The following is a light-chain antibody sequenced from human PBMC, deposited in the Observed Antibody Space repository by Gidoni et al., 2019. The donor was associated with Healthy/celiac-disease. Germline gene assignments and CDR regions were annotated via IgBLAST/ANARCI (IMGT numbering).Light chain of an antibody. Sequence: DIQMTQSPSTLSASVGDRVTITCRASQSISSWLAWYQQKPGKAPKPLIYKASSLESGVPSRFSGSGSGTEFTLTISSLQPDDFATYDCQQYNSYSRLTFGGGTKVEIK. V-gene: IGKV1-5*03. CDR3: QQYNSYSRLT. CDR2: KAS. J-gene: IGKJ4*01. CDR1: QSISSW.